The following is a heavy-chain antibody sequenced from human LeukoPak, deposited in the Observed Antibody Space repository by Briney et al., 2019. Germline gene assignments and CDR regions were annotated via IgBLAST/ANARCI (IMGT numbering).Heavy chain of an antibody. J-gene: IGHJ5*02. D-gene: IGHD6-19*01. Sequence: GASVKVSCKASGYTFTSYYMHWVRQAPGQGLEWMGIINPSGGSTSYAQKFQGRVTMTRDMSTSTVYMELSSLRSEDTAVYYCARLGWILSSGWPSHRDWFDPWGQGTLVTVSS. CDR3: ARLGWILSSGWPSHRDWFDP. CDR1: GYTFTSYY. CDR2: INPSGGST. V-gene: IGHV1-46*01.